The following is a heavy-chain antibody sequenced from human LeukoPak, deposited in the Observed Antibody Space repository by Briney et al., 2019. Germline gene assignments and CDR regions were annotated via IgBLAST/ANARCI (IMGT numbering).Heavy chain of an antibody. Sequence: SETLSLTCAVYGGPFSGYYWSWIRQPPGKGLEWIGEINHSGSTNYNPSLKSRVTISVDASKNQFSLKLTSVTAADTAVYYCARGLRCGGGSCYPWDQGTLVTVSS. J-gene: IGHJ5*02. CDR2: INHSGST. D-gene: IGHD2-15*01. CDR1: GGPFSGYY. CDR3: ARGLRCGGGSCYP. V-gene: IGHV4-34*01.